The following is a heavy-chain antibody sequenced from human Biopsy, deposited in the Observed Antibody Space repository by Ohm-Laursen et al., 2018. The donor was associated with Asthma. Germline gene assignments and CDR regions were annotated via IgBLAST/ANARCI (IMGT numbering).Heavy chain of an antibody. CDR3: MRDWGITMIVEYYF. CDR2: ISYDGRNK. D-gene: IGHD3-22*01. J-gene: IGHJ4*01. V-gene: IGHV3-30*01. Sequence: QDREAVISYDGRNKYYADSVKGRFTISRDNSKNTLYLQMNSLRAEDMAVYYCMRDWGITMIVEYYF.